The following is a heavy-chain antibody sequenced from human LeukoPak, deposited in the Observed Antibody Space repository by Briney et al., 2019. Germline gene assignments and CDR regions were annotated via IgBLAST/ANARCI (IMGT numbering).Heavy chain of an antibody. CDR3: ARIAAADPVAFDI. CDR1: GGSFSGYY. J-gene: IGHJ3*02. D-gene: IGHD6-13*01. Sequence: ETLSLTCAVYGGSFSGYYWSWIRQPPGKGLEWIGEINHSGSTNYNPSLKSRVTISVDTSKNQFSLRLSSVTAADTAVYYCARIAAADPVAFDIWGQGTMVTVSS. CDR2: INHSGST. V-gene: IGHV4-34*01.